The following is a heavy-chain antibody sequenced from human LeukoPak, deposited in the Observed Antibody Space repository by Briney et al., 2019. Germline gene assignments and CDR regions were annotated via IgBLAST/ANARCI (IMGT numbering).Heavy chain of an antibody. V-gene: IGHV1-69*05. Sequence: ASVKVSCKASGGTFSSYAISWVRQAPGQGLEWMGGIIPIFGTANYAQKFQGRVTITTDESTSTAYMELNSLRSEDTAVYYCARGDIVVVPAARFDYWGQGTLVTVSS. J-gene: IGHJ4*02. CDR3: ARGDIVVVPAARFDY. CDR2: IIPIFGTA. D-gene: IGHD2-2*01. CDR1: GGTFSSYA.